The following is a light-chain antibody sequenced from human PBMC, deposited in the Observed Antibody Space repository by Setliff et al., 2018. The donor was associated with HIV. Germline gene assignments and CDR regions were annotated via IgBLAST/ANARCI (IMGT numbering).Light chain of an antibody. J-gene: IGLJ3*02. CDR2: EVS. CDR1: SNDVGGYNL. Sequence: QSALTQPASVSGSPGQSITISCTGTSNDVGGYNLVSWYQQLPGKAPKLIIYEVSKRPSGVSHRFSGSKSGNTASLTISGLQAEDEADFYCCSYAGSSTVVFGGGTQLTVL. CDR3: CSYAGSSTVV. V-gene: IGLV2-23*02.